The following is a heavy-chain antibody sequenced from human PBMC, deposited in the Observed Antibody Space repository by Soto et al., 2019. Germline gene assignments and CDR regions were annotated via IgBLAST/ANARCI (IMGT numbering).Heavy chain of an antibody. Sequence: EVQLLESGGGLVQPGGSLRLSCAASGFTFSSYAMSWVRQAPWKGLEWVSAISGSGGSTYYADSVKGRFTISRDNSKNTLYLQMNSLRAEDTAVYYCAKVGPIAVAGTRYFDLWGRGTLVTVSS. CDR1: GFTFSSYA. CDR3: AKVGPIAVAGTRYFDL. V-gene: IGHV3-23*01. J-gene: IGHJ2*01. D-gene: IGHD6-19*01. CDR2: ISGSGGST.